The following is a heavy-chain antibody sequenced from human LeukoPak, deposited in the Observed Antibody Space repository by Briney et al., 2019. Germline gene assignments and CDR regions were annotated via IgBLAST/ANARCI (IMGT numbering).Heavy chain of an antibody. Sequence: GESLKISCKGSGYSFTSYWIGWVRQMPGKGLEWMGVIYPGDSDTRYSPSFQGQVTISADKSISTAYLQWSSLKASDTAMYYCAIFDFLFGEIDNWFDPWGQGALVTVSS. J-gene: IGHJ5*02. D-gene: IGHD3-3*01. CDR3: AIFDFLFGEIDNWFDP. V-gene: IGHV5-51*01. CDR2: IYPGDSDT. CDR1: GYSFTSYW.